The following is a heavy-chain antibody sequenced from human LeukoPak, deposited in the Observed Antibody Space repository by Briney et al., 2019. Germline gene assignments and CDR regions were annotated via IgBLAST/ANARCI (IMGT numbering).Heavy chain of an antibody. J-gene: IGHJ5*02. CDR2: INPDGTKT. CDR3: ATAPASVDSS. V-gene: IGHV3-7*01. Sequence: EGSLRLSCAASGFTFTRFWMTWVRQSPGKGLEWVANINPDGTKTTYVDSVKGRFTISRDNAKNSLFLHMSSLRAEDTAVYYCATAPASVDSSWGQGTLVAVSS. D-gene: IGHD3-3*01. CDR1: GFTFTRFW.